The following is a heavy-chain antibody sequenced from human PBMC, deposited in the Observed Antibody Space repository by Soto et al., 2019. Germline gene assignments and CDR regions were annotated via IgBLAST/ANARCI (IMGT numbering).Heavy chain of an antibody. Sequence: GGSLRLSCAASGFTFSSYAVSWVRQTPGKGLEWVSAISGSGGSTYYADSVKGRFTISRDNSKNTLYLQMNSLRAEDTAVYYCAKLGYCSGGSCYLAYYMDVWGKGTTVTVSS. CDR1: GFTFSSYA. CDR3: AKLGYCSGGSCYLAYYMDV. J-gene: IGHJ6*03. D-gene: IGHD2-15*01. CDR2: ISGSGGST. V-gene: IGHV3-23*01.